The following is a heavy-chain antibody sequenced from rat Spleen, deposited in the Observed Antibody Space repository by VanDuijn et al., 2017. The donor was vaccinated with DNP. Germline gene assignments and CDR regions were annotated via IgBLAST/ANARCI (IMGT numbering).Heavy chain of an antibody. CDR2: ISGSGGST. J-gene: IGHJ2*01. D-gene: IGHD1-2*01. CDR3: TTHGSIATISTGAMDV. CDR1: GFIFSSFP. V-gene: IGHV5-46*01. Sequence: EVQLVESGGGLVQPGRSIKLSCAASGFIFSSFPMTWVRQAPTGGLEWVATISGSGGSTYYRDSMRDRFTISRDNVKSLLYLQMNSLGSEDTATYYCTTHGSIATISTGAMDVWGQGVMVTVSS.